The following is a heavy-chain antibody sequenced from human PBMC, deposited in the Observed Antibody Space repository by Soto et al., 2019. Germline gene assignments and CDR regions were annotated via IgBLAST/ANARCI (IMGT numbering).Heavy chain of an antibody. V-gene: IGHV6-1*01. J-gene: IGHJ6*02. CDR1: GDSVSSNSAA. D-gene: IGHD3-10*01. Sequence: PSETLSLTCAISGDSVSSNSAAWNWIRQSPSRGLEWLGRTYYRSKWYNDYAVSVKSRITINPDTSKNQFSLQLNSVTPEDTAVYYCARVGINSQLLWVNNGMDVWGQGTTVTVSS. CDR3: ARVGINSQLLWVNNGMDV. CDR2: TYYRSKWYN.